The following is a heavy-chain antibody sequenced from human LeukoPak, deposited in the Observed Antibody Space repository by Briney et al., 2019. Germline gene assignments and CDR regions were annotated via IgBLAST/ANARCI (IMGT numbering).Heavy chain of an antibody. CDR2: FSVYNGNT. CDR1: GYIFTNYD. J-gene: IGHJ4*02. Sequence: GASVKVSCKASGYIFTNYDISWVRQAPGQGLEWMGWFSVYNGNTNYAQKLQDRVTMTTDTSTSTAYMELRSLRSDDTAVYYCARGQSPYYDSSGQYHDYWGQGTLVTVSS. D-gene: IGHD3-22*01. CDR3: ARGQSPYYDSSGQYHDY. V-gene: IGHV1-18*01.